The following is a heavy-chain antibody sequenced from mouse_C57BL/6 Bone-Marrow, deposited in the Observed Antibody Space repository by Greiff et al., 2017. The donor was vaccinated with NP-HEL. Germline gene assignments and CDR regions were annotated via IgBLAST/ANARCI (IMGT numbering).Heavy chain of an antibody. D-gene: IGHD4-1*01. V-gene: IGHV2-2*01. J-gene: IGHJ3*01. CDR3: ARVGDWDPFAY. CDR1: GFSLTSYG. Sequence: QVQLQQSGPGLVQPSQSLSITCTVSGFSLTSYGVHWVRQSPGKGLEWLGVIWSGGSTDYNAAFISRLSISKDNSKSQVFFKMNSLQADDTAIYCCARVGDWDPFAYWGQGTLVTVSA. CDR2: IWSGGST.